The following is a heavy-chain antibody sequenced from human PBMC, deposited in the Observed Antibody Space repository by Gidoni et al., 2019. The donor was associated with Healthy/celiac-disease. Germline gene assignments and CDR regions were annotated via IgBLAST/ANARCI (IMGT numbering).Heavy chain of an antibody. CDR1: GFTFSSYS. D-gene: IGHD2-15*01. CDR2: ISSSSSYI. J-gene: IGHJ3*02. V-gene: IGHV3-21*01. CDR3: ARDLKDIVVVVAATPGAAFDI. Sequence: EVQLVESGGGLVKPGGSLRLSCAASGFTFSSYSMNWVRQAPGKGLEWVSSISSSSSYIYYADSVKGRFTISRDNAKNSLYLQMNSLRAEDTAVYYCARDLKDIVVVVAATPGAAFDIWGQGTMVTVSS.